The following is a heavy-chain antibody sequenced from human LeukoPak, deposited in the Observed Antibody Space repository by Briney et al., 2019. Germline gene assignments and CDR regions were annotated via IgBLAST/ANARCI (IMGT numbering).Heavy chain of an antibody. J-gene: IGHJ1*01. Sequence: LPGGSLRLSCAASGFTFSSYEMNWVRQAPGKGLDWVSYISTSGSTIYYADSVKGRFTISRDNAKNSLYLQMNSLRAEDTAVYYCATGDTAIQIPRRTGQHWGQGTLVTVSS. CDR3: ATGDTAIQIPRRTGQH. CDR1: GFTFSSYE. V-gene: IGHV3-48*03. CDR2: ISTSGSTI. D-gene: IGHD5-18*01.